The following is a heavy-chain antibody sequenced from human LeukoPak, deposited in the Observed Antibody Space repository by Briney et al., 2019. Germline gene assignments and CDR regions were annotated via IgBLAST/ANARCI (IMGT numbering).Heavy chain of an antibody. CDR3: ARGRGSSSYYYYYYYMDV. D-gene: IGHD6-6*01. J-gene: IGHJ6*03. CDR2: IYYTGST. Sequence: SETLSLTCTVSGGSVSSYYWNWIRQPPGKGLEWIGYIYYTGSTNYNPSLKSRVTISVDTSKTQFSLNLSSVTAADTAVYYCARGRGSSSYYYYYYYMDVWGKGTTVTVSS. CDR1: GGSVSSYY. V-gene: IGHV4-59*08.